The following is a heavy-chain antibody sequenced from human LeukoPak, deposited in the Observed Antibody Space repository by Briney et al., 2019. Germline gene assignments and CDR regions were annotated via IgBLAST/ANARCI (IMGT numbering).Heavy chain of an antibody. CDR1: GYTSTSYD. J-gene: IGHJ6*02. Sequence: ASVKVSCKASGYTSTSYDINWVRQATGQGLEWMGWMNPNSGNTGYAQKFQGRVTMTRNTSISTAYMELSSLRSEDTAVYYCARYVRLVARLYYYYGMDVWGQGTTVTVSS. CDR3: ARYVRLVARLYYYYGMDV. V-gene: IGHV1-8*01. CDR2: MNPNSGNT. D-gene: IGHD2-15*01.